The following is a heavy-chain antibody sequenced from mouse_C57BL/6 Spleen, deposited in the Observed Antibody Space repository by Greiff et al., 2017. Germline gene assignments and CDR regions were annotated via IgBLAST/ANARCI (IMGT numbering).Heavy chain of an antibody. D-gene: IGHD2-3*01. V-gene: IGHV5-16*01. J-gene: IGHJ2*01. Sequence: VQLKESEGGLVQPGSSMKLSCTASGFTFSDYYMAWVRQVPEKGLEWVANINYDGSSTYYLDSLKSRFIISRDNAKNILYLQMSSLKSEDTATYYCARAGGYYYFDYWGQGTTLTVSS. CDR3: ARAGGYYYFDY. CDR1: GFTFSDYY. CDR2: INYDGSST.